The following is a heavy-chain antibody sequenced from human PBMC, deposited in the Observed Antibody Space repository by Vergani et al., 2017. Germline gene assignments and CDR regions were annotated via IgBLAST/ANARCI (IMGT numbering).Heavy chain of an antibody. CDR1: GFTFSSYS. Sequence: EVQLLESGGGLVQPGGSLRLSCAASGFTFSSYSMNWVRQAPGKGLEWVSYISSSSSTIYYADSVKGRFTISRDNAKNSLYLQMNSLRAEDTAVYYCARDGRYCSSTSCYTGNWFDPWGQGTLVTVSS. CDR3: ARDGRYCSSTSCYTGNWFDP. J-gene: IGHJ5*02. D-gene: IGHD2-2*02. CDR2: ISSSSSTI. V-gene: IGHV3-48*01.